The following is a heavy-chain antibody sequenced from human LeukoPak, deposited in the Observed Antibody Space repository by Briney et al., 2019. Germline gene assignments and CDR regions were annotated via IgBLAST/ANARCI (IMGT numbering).Heavy chain of an antibody. Sequence: SETLSLTCTISGGSVSDYYWSWIRQSPGKGLEWIGYIYHTGSTSYSPSLKSRVTISADTSQNQFSLKLSSVTAAATAVYYCASRKLGNDYWGQGTLVTVSS. V-gene: IGHV4-59*02. CDR3: ASRKLGNDY. J-gene: IGHJ4*02. D-gene: IGHD7-27*01. CDR1: GGSVSDYY. CDR2: IYHTGST.